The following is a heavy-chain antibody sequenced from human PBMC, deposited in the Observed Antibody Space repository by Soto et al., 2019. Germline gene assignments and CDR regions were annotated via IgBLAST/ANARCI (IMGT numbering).Heavy chain of an antibody. Sequence: GGSLRLSCAASEFTFSDHYISWMRQAPGKGLEWTSHISSSSTYTNYADSVKGRFTISRDNPKNSLYLQMNSLRAEDTAVYYCARDPYYYDNGAYYPGWYFDLWGRGTLVTVSS. CDR3: ARDPYYYDNGAYYPGWYFDL. V-gene: IGHV3-11*06. CDR2: ISSSSTYT. D-gene: IGHD3-22*01. CDR1: EFTFSDHY. J-gene: IGHJ2*01.